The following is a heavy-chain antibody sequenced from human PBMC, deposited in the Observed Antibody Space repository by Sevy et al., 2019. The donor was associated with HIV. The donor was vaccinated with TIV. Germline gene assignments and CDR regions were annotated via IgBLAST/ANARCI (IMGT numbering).Heavy chain of an antibody. Sequence: SXTLSLTCTVSGGXITSLYWGWIRQPPGKGLEWIANIYXNGNTNYNPSLKSRVTISLDTSKNQFSLRLSSVTAADTAIYYCAGEXAWGRGYSWGQGTLVTVSS. J-gene: IGHJ5*01. CDR3: AGEXAWGRGYS. V-gene: IGHV4-59*08. CDR1: GGXITSLY. D-gene: IGHD1-26*01. CDR2: IYXNGNT.